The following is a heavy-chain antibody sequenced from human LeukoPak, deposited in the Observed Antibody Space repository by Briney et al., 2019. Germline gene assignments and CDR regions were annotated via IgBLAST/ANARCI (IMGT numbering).Heavy chain of an antibody. D-gene: IGHD1-26*01. CDR2: IYYSGST. Sequence: SETLSLTCTVSGGPISSYYWSWIRQPPGKGLEWIGYIYYSGSTNYNPSLKSRVTISVDTSKNQFSLKLSSVTAADTAVYYCARERGAYWGQGTLVTVSS. J-gene: IGHJ4*02. V-gene: IGHV4-59*01. CDR3: ARERGAY. CDR1: GGPISSYY.